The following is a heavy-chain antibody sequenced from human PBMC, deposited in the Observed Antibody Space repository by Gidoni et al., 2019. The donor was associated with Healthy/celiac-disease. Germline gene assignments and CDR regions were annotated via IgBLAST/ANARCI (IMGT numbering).Heavy chain of an antibody. CDR3: AKGWTWELLTYFDY. J-gene: IGHJ4*02. D-gene: IGHD1-26*01. Sequence: EVQLVESGGGLVQPGRSLRLSCAASGFTFDDYAMHWVRQAPGKGLVWVSGISWNSGSIGYADSVKGRFTISRDNAKNSLYLQMNSLRAEDTALYYCAKGWTWELLTYFDYWGQGTLVTVSS. CDR1: GFTFDDYA. CDR2: ISWNSGSI. V-gene: IGHV3-9*01.